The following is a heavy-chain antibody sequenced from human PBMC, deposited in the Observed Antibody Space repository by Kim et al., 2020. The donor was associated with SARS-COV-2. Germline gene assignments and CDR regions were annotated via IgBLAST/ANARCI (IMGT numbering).Heavy chain of an antibody. CDR3: TRDSTLRYFDWLLDPSDY. V-gene: IGHV3-49*04. D-gene: IGHD3-9*01. Sequence: GGSLRLSCTASGFTFGDYAMSWVRQAPGKGLERVGFIISQAYGGTTEYAASVKGRCTISRDDSKSIAYLQMNSLQTEDTAVYYCTRDSTLRYFDWLLDPSDYWGQGTLVTVSS. J-gene: IGHJ4*02. CDR1: GFTFGDYA. CDR2: IISQAYGGTT.